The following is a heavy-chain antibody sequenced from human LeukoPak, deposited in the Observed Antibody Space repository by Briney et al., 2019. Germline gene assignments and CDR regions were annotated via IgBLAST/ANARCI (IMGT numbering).Heavy chain of an antibody. CDR3: ASAPGRYCSGGSCYSGNY. CDR2: INSDGSST. V-gene: IGHV3-74*01. CDR1: GFTFGKYW. J-gene: IGHJ4*02. D-gene: IGHD2-15*01. Sequence: PGGSLRLSCVASGFTFGKYWMSWVRQAPGKGLVWVSRINSDGSSTSYADSVKGRFTTSRDNAKNTLYLQMNSLRAEDTAVYYCASAPGRYCSGGSCYSGNYWGQGTLVTVSS.